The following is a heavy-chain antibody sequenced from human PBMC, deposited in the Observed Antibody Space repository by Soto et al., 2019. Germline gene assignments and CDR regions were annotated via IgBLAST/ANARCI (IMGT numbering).Heavy chain of an antibody. Sequence: QVQLVQSGASVQKPGASVKVSCKSSGYTFINYYMHWVRQAPGQGLEWMGIINPNGGSTTYAQKFQGRVTLTRDTSTNTVNMELSSLRSEDTAVYYCAREKWLVSRNDPFDIWGQGTMVTVSS. D-gene: IGHD6-19*01. CDR2: INPNGGST. J-gene: IGHJ3*02. CDR3: AREKWLVSRNDPFDI. V-gene: IGHV1-46*01. CDR1: GYTFINYY.